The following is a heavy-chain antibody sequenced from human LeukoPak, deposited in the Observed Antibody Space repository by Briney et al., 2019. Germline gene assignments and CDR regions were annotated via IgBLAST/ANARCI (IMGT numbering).Heavy chain of an antibody. V-gene: IGHV4-4*07. CDR1: GGSINSYY. Sequence: SETLSLTCTVSGGSINSYYWSWIRQPAGKGLEWIGRIYSSGSTNYSPSLKSRVTMSVDTSKNQFSLKLNSVTTADTAVYYCAREACSGGSCYSANFDYWGQGTLVTVSS. CDR2: IYSSGST. CDR3: AREACSGGSCYSANFDY. D-gene: IGHD2-15*01. J-gene: IGHJ4*02.